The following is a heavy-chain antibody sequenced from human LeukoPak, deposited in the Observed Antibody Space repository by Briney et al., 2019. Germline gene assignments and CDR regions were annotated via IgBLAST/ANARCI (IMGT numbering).Heavy chain of an antibody. CDR1: GGSIRSYC. Sequence: SETLSLTCTVSGGSIRSYCWSWIRQPPGKGLEWIGHIYYSESPNYNPSLKSRLTISVDTSKNQFSLRLSSVTAADTAVYYCARQPVGSRHWFDPWGQGTLVTVSS. CDR2: IYYSESP. V-gene: IGHV4-59*08. J-gene: IGHJ5*02. CDR3: ARQPVGSRHWFDP. D-gene: IGHD6-13*01.